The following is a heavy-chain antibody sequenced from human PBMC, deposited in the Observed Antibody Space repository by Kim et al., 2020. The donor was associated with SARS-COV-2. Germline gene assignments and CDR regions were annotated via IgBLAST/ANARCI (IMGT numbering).Heavy chain of an antibody. Sequence: GGSLRLSCAASGFTFSSYAMSWVRQTPGKGLEWVSGISGSGGSTYYADSVKGRFTISRDNSKNTLYLQMNSLRAEDTAVYYCARRRECSSTSCYQGYWGQGTLVTVSS. V-gene: IGHV3-23*01. D-gene: IGHD2-2*01. J-gene: IGHJ4*02. CDR3: ARRRECSSTSCYQGY. CDR1: GFTFSSYA. CDR2: ISGSGGST.